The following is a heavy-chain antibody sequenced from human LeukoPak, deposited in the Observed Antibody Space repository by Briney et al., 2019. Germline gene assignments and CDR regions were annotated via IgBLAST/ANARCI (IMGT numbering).Heavy chain of an antibody. V-gene: IGHV3-23*01. Sequence: GGSLRLSCAASGFTFSSYAMSWVRQAPGKGLEWVSATSGSGGSTYYADSVKGRFTISRDNSKNTLYLQMNSLRAEDTAVYYCNQGIAAAADYWGQGTLVTVSS. CDR2: TSGSGGST. CDR1: GFTFSSYA. D-gene: IGHD6-13*01. CDR3: NQGIAAAADY. J-gene: IGHJ4*02.